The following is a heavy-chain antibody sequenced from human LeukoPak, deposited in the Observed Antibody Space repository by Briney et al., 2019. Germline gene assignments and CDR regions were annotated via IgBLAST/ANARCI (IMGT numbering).Heavy chain of an antibody. CDR1: GGSFSGYY. V-gene: IGHV4-34*01. CDR2: INHSGST. J-gene: IGHJ4*02. Sequence: SETLSLTCAVYGGSFSGYYWSWIRQPPGKGLEWIGEINHSGSTNYNPSLKSRVTISVDTSKNQFSLKLSSVTAADTAVYYCAREQLEVTYWAKGTLSPSPQ. D-gene: IGHD5-24*01. CDR3: AREQLEVTY.